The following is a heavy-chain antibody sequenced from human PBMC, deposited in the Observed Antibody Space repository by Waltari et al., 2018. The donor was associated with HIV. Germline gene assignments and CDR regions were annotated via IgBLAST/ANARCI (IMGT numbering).Heavy chain of an antibody. Sequence: EVQLEESGGSFVQPGGSLRLSGAASGFTFSAYAMNWVRQAPGKGLEWISYISSTSFNIKYADSVKGRFTISRDNTKNSLDLEMNNLRDGDTAVYYCARDTLNLYFGLDVWGRGTAVTVSS. J-gene: IGHJ6*02. CDR2: ISSTSFNI. CDR3: ARDTLNLYFGLDV. CDR1: GFTFSAYA. V-gene: IGHV3-48*02.